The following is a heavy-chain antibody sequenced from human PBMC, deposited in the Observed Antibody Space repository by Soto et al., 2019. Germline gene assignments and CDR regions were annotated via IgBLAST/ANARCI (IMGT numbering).Heavy chain of an antibody. CDR1: GFTFSSNW. D-gene: IGHD2-21*02. CDR2: IRQDGSEI. Sequence: GGSLRLSCVGSGFTFSSNWMTWVRQAPGKGLEWVANIRQDGSEINYVDSVKGRFTISRDNTKNSLYLQMNSLRAGDTAVYYCARHPSDFWFDPWGQGTLVTVSS. V-gene: IGHV3-7*02. J-gene: IGHJ5*02. CDR3: ARHPSDFWFDP.